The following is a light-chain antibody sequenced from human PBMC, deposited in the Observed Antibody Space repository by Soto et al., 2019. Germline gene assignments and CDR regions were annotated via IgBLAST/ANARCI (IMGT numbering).Light chain of an antibody. CDR3: QQRNNWPLT. V-gene: IGKV3D-20*02. CDR1: QSVSSSY. J-gene: IGKJ4*01. CDR2: DAS. Sequence: EIVLTQSPATLSLSPGERATLSCWASQSVSSSYLAWYQQKPGLAPRLLIYDASSRATGIPDRFSGSGSGTDFTLTISSLEPEDFAVYYCQQRNNWPLTFGGGTKVDI.